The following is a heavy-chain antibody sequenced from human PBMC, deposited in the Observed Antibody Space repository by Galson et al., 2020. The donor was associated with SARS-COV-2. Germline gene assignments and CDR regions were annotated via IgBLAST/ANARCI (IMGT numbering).Heavy chain of an antibody. Sequence: GGSLRLSCAASGFTFSSYGMHWVRQAPGKGLEWVAVISYDGSNKYYADSVKGRFTISRDNSKNTLYLQMNSLRAEDTAVYYCAKVGREWELEGEPFDYWGQGTLVTVSS. J-gene: IGHJ4*02. CDR1: GFTFSSYG. CDR2: ISYDGSNK. V-gene: IGHV3-30*18. CDR3: AKVGREWELEGEPFDY. D-gene: IGHD1-26*01.